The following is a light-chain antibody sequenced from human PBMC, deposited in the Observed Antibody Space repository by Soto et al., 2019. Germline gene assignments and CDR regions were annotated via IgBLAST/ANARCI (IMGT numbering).Light chain of an antibody. CDR3: QTWGTGIHV. V-gene: IGLV4-69*01. CDR1: SGHSSYA. CDR2: LNSDGSH. Sequence: QLVLTQSPSASASLAASVKLTCTLSSGHSSYAIAWHQQQPEKGPRFLMKLNSDGSHSKGDGIPDRFSGSSSGAERYLTISSLQSEDEADYYCQTWGTGIHVFGGGTKLTVL. J-gene: IGLJ2*01.